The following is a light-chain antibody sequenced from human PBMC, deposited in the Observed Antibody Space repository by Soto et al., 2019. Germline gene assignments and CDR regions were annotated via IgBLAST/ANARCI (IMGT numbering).Light chain of an antibody. CDR2: GAS. V-gene: IGKV3D-20*02. CDR1: QRISSSY. Sequence: EIVLTQSPGTLSLSPGERATLSCRASQRISSSYLAWYQQKPGQAPRLLIYGASSRATGIPDRFSGSGSGTDFTLIISSLEPEDFAVYYCQQRSNWAITFGQGTRLEIK. J-gene: IGKJ5*01. CDR3: QQRSNWAIT.